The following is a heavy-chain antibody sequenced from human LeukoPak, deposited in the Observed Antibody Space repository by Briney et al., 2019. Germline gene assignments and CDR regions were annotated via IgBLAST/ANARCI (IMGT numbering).Heavy chain of an antibody. D-gene: IGHD3-10*01. CDR3: ARSDGYGLVGI. Sequence: SETLSLTCSVSGVSISSGSNYRGWIRQPPGKTLEWIGSIYSSGNTYYNPSLKSRVIILIDTAKNHFSLNLSSVTAADTAVYYCARSDGYGLVGIWGQGTMVTVSS. CDR2: IYSSGNT. CDR1: GVSISSGSNY. V-gene: IGHV4-39*07. J-gene: IGHJ3*02.